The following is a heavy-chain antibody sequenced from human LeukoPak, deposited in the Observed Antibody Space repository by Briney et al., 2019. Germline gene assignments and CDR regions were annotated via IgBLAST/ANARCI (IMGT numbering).Heavy chain of an antibody. V-gene: IGHV1-69*04. CDR3: ARDLTSYYYDNNGAFDF. CDR1: GGTFSSYA. D-gene: IGHD3-22*01. CDR2: IIPILDTP. J-gene: IGHJ4*02. Sequence: SVKVSCKASGGTFSSYAINWVRQAPGQGLEWMGRIIPILDTPNYAQKFQGRVTITADKSTSTTYMELSSLRSEDTAVYYCARDLTSYYYDNNGAFDFWGQGTLVTVSS.